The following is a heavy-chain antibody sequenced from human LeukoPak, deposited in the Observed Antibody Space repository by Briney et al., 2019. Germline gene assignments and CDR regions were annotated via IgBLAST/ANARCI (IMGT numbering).Heavy chain of an antibody. J-gene: IGHJ4*02. D-gene: IGHD1-26*01. CDR1: GFTFSSYG. V-gene: IGHV3-30*18. Sequence: GGSLRLSCAASGFTFSSYGMHWVRQAPGKGLEWVAVISYDGSNKYYADSVKGRFTISRDNSKNTLYLQMNSLRAEDTAVYYCAKDISVVGATIGFDYWGQGTLVTVSS. CDR3: AKDISVVGATIGFDY. CDR2: ISYDGSNK.